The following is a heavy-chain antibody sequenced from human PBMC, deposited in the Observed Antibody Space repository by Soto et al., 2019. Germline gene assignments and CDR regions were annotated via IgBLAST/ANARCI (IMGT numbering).Heavy chain of an antibody. CDR3: ARRNYFYALDV. Sequence: PSETLSLTCAVSGGSFSGYYWDWVRQPPGKGLEWVGEINYSGSTNYNPSLKRRVTISVDTSKNQVSLKVTSVTAADTAMYYCARRNYFYALDVWGQGTTVTVSS. CDR1: GGSFSGYY. V-gene: IGHV4-34*01. CDR2: INYSGST. J-gene: IGHJ6*02.